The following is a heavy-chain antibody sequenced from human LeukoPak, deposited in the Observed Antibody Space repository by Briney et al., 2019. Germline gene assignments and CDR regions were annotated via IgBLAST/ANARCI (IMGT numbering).Heavy chain of an antibody. CDR2: INHSGST. CDR1: GGSFSAYY. Sequence: SETLSLTCAVYGGSFSAYYWSWIRQPPGQGLEWIGEINHSGSTNYNPSLKGRVTISVNTSKNQFSLKVSSVTAADAAVYYCARGGYCSGGSCSWGQGTLVTVSS. CDR3: ARGGYCSGGSCS. J-gene: IGHJ5*02. V-gene: IGHV4-34*01. D-gene: IGHD2-15*01.